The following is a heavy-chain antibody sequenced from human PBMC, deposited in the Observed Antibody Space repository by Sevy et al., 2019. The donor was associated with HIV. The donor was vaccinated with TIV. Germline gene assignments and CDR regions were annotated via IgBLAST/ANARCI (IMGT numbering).Heavy chain of an antibody. V-gene: IGHV3-30*02. Sequence: GGSLRLSCAASGFTFSRYGMHWVRQAPGKGLEWVAFIRYDGSTKYFAESVKGRFIISRDNSKDTLYLQMNSLRGDDTSLYYCAKGLGMVQGALLSDDVWGQGTMVTVSS. CDR2: IRYDGSTK. D-gene: IGHD3-10*01. J-gene: IGHJ3*01. CDR3: AKGLGMVQGALLSDDV. CDR1: GFTFSRYG.